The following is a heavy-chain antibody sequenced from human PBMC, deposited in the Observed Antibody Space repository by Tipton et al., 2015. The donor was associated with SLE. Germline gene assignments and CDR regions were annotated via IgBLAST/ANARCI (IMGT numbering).Heavy chain of an antibody. V-gene: IGHV3-7*04. D-gene: IGHD2-2*01. J-gene: IGHJ4*02. CDR3: ARVVSTGHDY. CDR2: IKPDGSDK. CDR1: GFTFSSSW. Sequence: GSLRLSCAASGFTFSSSWMSWVRQAPGIGLEWVANIKPDGSDKYYVDSMKGRFSISRDNARNSLYLKMNSLRAEDTAVYYCARVVSTGHDYWGQGTLVTVSS.